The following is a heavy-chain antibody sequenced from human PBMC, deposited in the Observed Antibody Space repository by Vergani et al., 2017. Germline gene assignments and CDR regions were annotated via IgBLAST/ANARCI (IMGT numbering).Heavy chain of an antibody. D-gene: IGHD2-15*01. V-gene: IGHV4-38-2*02. CDR2: IYHSGST. CDR1: GYSISSGYY. CDR3: ARDRVDVVVVVAATSRWFDP. Sequence: QVQLQESGPGLVKPSETLSLTCTVSGYSISSGYYWGWIRQPPGKGLEWIGSIYHSGSTYYNPSLQSRVPISVDTSKNQFSLKLSSVTAADTAVYYCARDRVDVVVVVAATSRWFDPWGQGTLVTVSS. J-gene: IGHJ5*02.